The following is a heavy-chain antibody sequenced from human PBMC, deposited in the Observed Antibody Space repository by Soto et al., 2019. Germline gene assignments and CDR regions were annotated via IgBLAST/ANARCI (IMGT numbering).Heavy chain of an antibody. CDR3: ARGGVEDAIVATINWFDY. CDR1: GGSISSYY. Sequence: QVQLQESGPGLVKPSETLSLTCTVSGGSISSYYWSWIRQPPGKGLEWIGYIYYSGSTNYNPSLQSRVTISVDTSKNQFSLKLSSVTAADTAVYYCARGGVEDAIVATINWFDYWGQGTLVTVSS. J-gene: IGHJ4*02. D-gene: IGHD5-12*01. CDR2: IYYSGST. V-gene: IGHV4-59*01.